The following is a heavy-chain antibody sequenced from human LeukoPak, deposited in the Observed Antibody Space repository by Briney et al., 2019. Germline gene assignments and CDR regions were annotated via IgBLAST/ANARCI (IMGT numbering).Heavy chain of an antibody. CDR1: GYTFNNYD. Sequence: ASVKVSCKASGYTFNNYDINWLRQATGQGLEWMGWMKPNTGKTGYAQNFQGRVTMTSNTSISTAYMELSSLRSDDMAVYYCARSAEISGYWPKVVVDVWGQGTTVTVSS. V-gene: IGHV1-8*01. D-gene: IGHD3-22*01. CDR2: MKPNTGKT. J-gene: IGHJ6*02. CDR3: ARSAEISGYWPKVVVDV.